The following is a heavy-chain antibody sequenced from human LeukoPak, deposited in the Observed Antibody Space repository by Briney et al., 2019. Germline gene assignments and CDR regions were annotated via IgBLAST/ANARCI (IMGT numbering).Heavy chain of an antibody. CDR2: ISGSSSYK. V-gene: IGHV3-21*01. D-gene: IGHD6-13*01. J-gene: IGHJ4*02. CDR3: ARGGSSWYYFDY. Sequence: GGSLRLSCAASGFTFSSYSMNWVRQAPGKGLEWVSFISGSSSYKYYADSVKGRFTISRDNAKNSLYLQINSLRAEDTAVYYCARGGSSWYYFDYWGQGTLVTVSS. CDR1: GFTFSSYS.